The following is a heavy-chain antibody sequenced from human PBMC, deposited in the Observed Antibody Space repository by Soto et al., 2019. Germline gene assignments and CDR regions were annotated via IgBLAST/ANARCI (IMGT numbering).Heavy chain of an antibody. CDR2: INPNSGGT. Sequence: ASVKVSCKASGYTFTGYYMHWVRQAPGQGLEWMGWINPNSGGTNYAQKFQGRVTMTRDTSISTAYMELSRLRSDDTAVYYCARPTESYYYDSSGYNPFDYWGQGTLVTVSS. V-gene: IGHV1-2*02. CDR1: GYTFTGYY. CDR3: ARPTESYYYDSSGYNPFDY. J-gene: IGHJ4*02. D-gene: IGHD3-22*01.